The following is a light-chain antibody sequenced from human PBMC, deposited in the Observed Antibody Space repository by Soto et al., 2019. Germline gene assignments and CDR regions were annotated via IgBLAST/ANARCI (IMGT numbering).Light chain of an antibody. CDR2: DVT. J-gene: IGLJ2*01. CDR1: SSDVGGYNY. CDR3: SSYAGSNNLV. V-gene: IGLV2-8*01. Sequence: QSALTQPPSASGSPGQSGTISCTGTSSDVGGYNYVSWYQQHPGKAPKLMIYDVTKRPSGVPDRFSGSKSGNTASLTVAGLQTDDEADYFCSSYAGSNNLVFGGGTKLTVL.